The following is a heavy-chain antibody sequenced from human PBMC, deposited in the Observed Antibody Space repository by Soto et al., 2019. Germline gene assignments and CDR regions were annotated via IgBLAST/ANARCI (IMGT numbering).Heavy chain of an antibody. J-gene: IGHJ5*02. CDR2: INHSGST. CDR1: GGSFSGYY. V-gene: IGHV4-34*01. D-gene: IGHD3-10*01. CDR3: ARGGVKYYYGSGSYYHNWFDP. Sequence: SETLSLTCAVYGGSFSGYYWSWIRQPPGKGLEWIGEINHSGSTNYNPSLKSRVTISVDTSKNQFSLKLSSVTAADTAVYYCARGGVKYYYGSGSYYHNWFDPWGQGTLVTVSS.